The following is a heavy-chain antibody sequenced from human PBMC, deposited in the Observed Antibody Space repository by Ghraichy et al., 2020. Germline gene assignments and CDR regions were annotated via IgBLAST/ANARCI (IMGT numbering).Heavy chain of an antibody. Sequence: GGSLRLSCAASGITFSNAWMNWVRQAPGKGLEWVGRIKNKTDGETTEYTAPVKVRFTIARDESKNTLYLQMNSLKTEDTAVYYCSTDPLGLWSSLWGQGTLVTVSS. D-gene: IGHD3-10*01. J-gene: IGHJ4*02. CDR2: IKNKTDGETT. V-gene: IGHV3-15*01. CDR1: GITFSNAW. CDR3: STDPLGLWSSL.